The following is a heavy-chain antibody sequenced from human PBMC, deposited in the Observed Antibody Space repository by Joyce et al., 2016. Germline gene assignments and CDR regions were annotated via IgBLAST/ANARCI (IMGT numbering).Heavy chain of an antibody. CDR2: IYSSGGT. V-gene: IGHV4-39*01. CDR3: ARIGNYYDSSGWTDY. D-gene: IGHD3-22*01. CDR1: GGSISSSSFY. J-gene: IGHJ4*02. Sequence: QLQLQESGPGLVRPSETLSLTCTVSGGSISSSSFYWGWIRQPPEKGLEWIGDIYSSGGTHYNPSLKSRVTISVDTSMNQFSLKLSSVTAADTAVYYCARIGNYYDSSGWTDYWGQGTLVTVSS.